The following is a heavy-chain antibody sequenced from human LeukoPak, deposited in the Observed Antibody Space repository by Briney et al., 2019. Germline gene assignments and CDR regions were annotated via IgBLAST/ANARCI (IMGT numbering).Heavy chain of an antibody. Sequence: GGSLRLSCAASGFTFSAYWMHWVRQVPGKGLVWVSRINNDGTATFFADSVKGRFTISRDNAKNTLYLQMNSLRAEDTAVYYCARAGRGLRYFDWLTYDYWGQGTLVTVSS. CDR3: ARAGRGLRYFDWLTYDY. CDR1: GFTFSAYW. D-gene: IGHD3-9*01. V-gene: IGHV3-74*01. J-gene: IGHJ4*02. CDR2: INNDGTAT.